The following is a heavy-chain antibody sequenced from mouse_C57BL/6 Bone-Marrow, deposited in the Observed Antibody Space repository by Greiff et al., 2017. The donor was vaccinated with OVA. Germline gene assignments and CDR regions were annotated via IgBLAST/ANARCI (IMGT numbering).Heavy chain of an antibody. CDR3: ARLYYYGRGAPFDY. J-gene: IGHJ2*01. D-gene: IGHD1-1*01. Sequence: QVQLQQSGAELVKPGASVKISCKASGYAFSSYWMNWVKQRPGKGLEWIGQIYPGDGDTNYNGKFKGKATLTADKSSSTAYMQLSSLTSEDSAVYFCARLYYYGRGAPFDYWGQGTTLTVSS. CDR1: GYAFSSYW. CDR2: IYPGDGDT. V-gene: IGHV1-80*01.